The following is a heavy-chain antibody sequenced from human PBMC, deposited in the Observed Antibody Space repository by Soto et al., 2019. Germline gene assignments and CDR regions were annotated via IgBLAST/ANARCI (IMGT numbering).Heavy chain of an antibody. CDR3: ARGGYYDSSGSRNYHYYGMDV. CDR2: ISPYDDDT. V-gene: IGHV1-18*01. J-gene: IGHJ6*02. Sequence: QAQLVQSGPEVKKPGASVKVSCKASGYTFSSYGISWVRQAPGQGLEWLGWISPYDDDTKYAQNLQGRVRMTTDTYTRTVYMDRRSLRSDDTAIYYCARGGYYDSSGSRNYHYYGMDVWGQGTTVTVSS. D-gene: IGHD3-22*01. CDR1: GYTFSSYG.